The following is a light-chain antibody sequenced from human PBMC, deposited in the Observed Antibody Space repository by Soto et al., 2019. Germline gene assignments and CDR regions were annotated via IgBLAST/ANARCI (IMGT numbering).Light chain of an antibody. J-gene: IGKJ5*01. V-gene: IGKV1-33*01. CDR1: QDISNY. CDR3: QQYDNLPIT. Sequence: IHMTQSPSSLSASVGDRVTISCQASQDISNYLNWYQQRPGKAPTLLIYDAYNLKTGVPPRFSGSGSGTDFTLTISSLQPEDIATYYCQQYDNLPITFGQGTRLDIK. CDR2: DAY.